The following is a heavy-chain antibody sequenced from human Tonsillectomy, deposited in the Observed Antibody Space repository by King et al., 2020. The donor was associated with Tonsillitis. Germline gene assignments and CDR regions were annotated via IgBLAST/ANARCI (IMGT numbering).Heavy chain of an antibody. D-gene: IGHD2-15*01. CDR1: GYTFTSYX. CDR3: ARSGMRXYCSXXXCXXXDYXYXYGMXV. J-gene: IGHJ6*01. Sequence: QLVQSGAEVKKPGASVKVSCKASGYTFTSYXINWVRQATGQGLEWMGWMNPNSGNTGYAQKFQGRVTMTRNTSISTAYMELSSLRSEDTAVYYCARSGMRXYCSXXXCXXXDYXYXYGMXVWGQXTTVTV. CDR2: MNPNSGNT. V-gene: IGHV1-8*01.